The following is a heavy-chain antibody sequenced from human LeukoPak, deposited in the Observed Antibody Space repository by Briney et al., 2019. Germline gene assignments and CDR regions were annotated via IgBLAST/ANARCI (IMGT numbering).Heavy chain of an antibody. V-gene: IGHV3-23*01. CDR2: ISGSGGST. J-gene: IGHJ1*01. CDR1: GFTFSSYA. CDR3: AKGRYYYDSSGREYFQH. Sequence: GGSLRLSCAASGFTFSSYAMSWVRQAPGKGLEWVSAISGSGGSTYYADSVKGRFTISRDNAKNSLYLQMNSLRAEDTALYYCAKGRYYYDSSGREYFQHWGQGTLVTVSS. D-gene: IGHD3-22*01.